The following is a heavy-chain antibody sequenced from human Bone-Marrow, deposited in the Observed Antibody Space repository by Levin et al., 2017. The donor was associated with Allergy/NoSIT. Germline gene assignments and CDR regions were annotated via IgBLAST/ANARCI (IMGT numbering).Heavy chain of an antibody. Sequence: ASVKVSCKVSGYTLTELSMHWVRQAPGKGLEWMGGFDPEDGETIYAQKFRGRVTMTEDTSTDTAYMELSSLRSEDTAVYYCATGYFYDSSGPSFDYWGQGTLVTVSS. CDR1: GYTLTELS. V-gene: IGHV1-24*01. D-gene: IGHD3-22*01. CDR3: ATGYFYDSSGPSFDY. J-gene: IGHJ4*02. CDR2: FDPEDGET.